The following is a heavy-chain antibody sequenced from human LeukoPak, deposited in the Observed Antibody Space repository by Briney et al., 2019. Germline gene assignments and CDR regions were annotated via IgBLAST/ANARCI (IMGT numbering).Heavy chain of an antibody. D-gene: IGHD3-22*01. V-gene: IGHV3-7*01. CDR1: GFTFNTYA. Sequence: GGSLRLSCAASGFTFNTYAMSWVRQAPGKGLQWVANIRQDGSEKYYVDSVKGRFTISRDNAKNSLYLQMNSLRAEDTAVYFCARDYYDTTGPLTYWGQGTLVTVSS. J-gene: IGHJ4*02. CDR3: ARDYYDTTGPLTY. CDR2: IRQDGSEK.